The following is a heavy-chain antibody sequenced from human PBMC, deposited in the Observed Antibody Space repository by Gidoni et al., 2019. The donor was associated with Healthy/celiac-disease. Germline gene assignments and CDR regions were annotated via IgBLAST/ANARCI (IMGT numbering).Heavy chain of an antibody. Sequence: AISGSGGSTYYADSVKGRFTISRDNSKNTLYLQMNSLRAEDTAVYYCAKGGRYFLYGMDVWGQGTTVTVSS. CDR2: ISGSGGST. J-gene: IGHJ6*02. V-gene: IGHV3-23*01. D-gene: IGHD3-9*01. CDR3: AKGGRYFLYGMDV.